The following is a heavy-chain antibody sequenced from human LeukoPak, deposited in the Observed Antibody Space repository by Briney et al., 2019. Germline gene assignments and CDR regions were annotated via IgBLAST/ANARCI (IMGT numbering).Heavy chain of an antibody. D-gene: IGHD3-3*01. CDR3: ARIDPTLNWSGQSPADY. Sequence: PGGSLRLSCAASGFTFSSYAMNWVRQAPGKGLEWVSSISSSSSYIYYADSVKGRFTISRDNAKNSLYLQMNSLRAEDTAVYYCARIDPTLNWSGQSPADYWGQGTLVTVSS. V-gene: IGHV3-21*01. CDR1: GFTFSSYA. J-gene: IGHJ4*02. CDR2: ISSSSSYI.